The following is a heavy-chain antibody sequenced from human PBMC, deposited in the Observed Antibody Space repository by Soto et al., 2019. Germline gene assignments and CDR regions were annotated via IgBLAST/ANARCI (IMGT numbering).Heavy chain of an antibody. CDR1: GGSISSYY. Sequence: SETLSLTCTVSGGSISSYYWSWIRQPSGKGLEWIGYIYYSGSTNYNPSLKSRVTISVDTSKNQFSLKLSSVTAADTAVYYCARAENYYDSSGYYYMGFDYWGQGTLVTV. CDR2: IYYSGST. V-gene: IGHV4-59*01. CDR3: ARAENYYDSSGYYYMGFDY. D-gene: IGHD3-22*01. J-gene: IGHJ4*02.